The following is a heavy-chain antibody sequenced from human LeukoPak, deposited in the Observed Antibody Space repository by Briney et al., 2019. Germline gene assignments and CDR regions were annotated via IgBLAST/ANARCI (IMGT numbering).Heavy chain of an antibody. V-gene: IGHV3-74*01. CDR3: ARASGMDV. CDR2: NNPDGSST. CDR1: GFTFSSYW. Sequence: TGGSLRLSCAASGFTFSSYWIHWVRQAPGQGLVWVSRNNPDGSSTNYADSVKGRFTISRDSAKNTLYLQMNSLRAEDTAVYYCARASGMDVWGQGTTVIVSS. J-gene: IGHJ6*02.